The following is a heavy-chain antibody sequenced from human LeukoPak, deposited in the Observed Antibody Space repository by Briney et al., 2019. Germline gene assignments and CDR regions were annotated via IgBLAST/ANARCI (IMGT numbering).Heavy chain of an antibody. CDR2: ISSSSSYI. D-gene: IGHD4-17*01. J-gene: IGHJ3*02. CDR3: ARASRAGDYDTDAFGI. Sequence: GGSLRLSCAASGFTFSSYSMNWVRQAPGKGLEWVSSISSSSSYIYYADSVKGRFTISRDNAKNSLYLQMNSLRAEDTAVYYCARASRAGDYDTDAFGIWGQGTMVTVSS. CDR1: GFTFSSYS. V-gene: IGHV3-21*01.